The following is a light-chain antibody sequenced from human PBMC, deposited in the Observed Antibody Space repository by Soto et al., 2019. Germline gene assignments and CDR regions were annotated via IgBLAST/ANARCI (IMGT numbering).Light chain of an antibody. Sequence: QSVLTQPPSASGTPGQRVTISCSGSGSNIGSHDVYWYQHLPGTAPKVLIYRNDQRPSGVPDRFSASRSGTSASLAISGLRSEDEADYYCSSFTSRFTFVFGTGTKLTVL. J-gene: IGLJ1*01. CDR3: SSFTSRFTFV. CDR2: RND. CDR1: GSNIGSHD. V-gene: IGLV1-47*02.